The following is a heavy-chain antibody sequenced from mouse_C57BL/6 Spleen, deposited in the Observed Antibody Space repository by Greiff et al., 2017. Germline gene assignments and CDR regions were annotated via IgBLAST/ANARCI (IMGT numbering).Heavy chain of an antibody. Sequence: QVQLQQPGAELVRPGSSVKLSCKASGYTFTSYWMHWVKQRPIQGLEWIGNIDPSDSETHYNQKFKDKATLTVDKSSSTAYMQLSSLTSEDSAVYYGARTVLYDYEAWFAYWGQGTLVTVSA. V-gene: IGHV1-52*01. CDR3: ARTVLYDYEAWFAY. CDR2: IDPSDSET. D-gene: IGHD2-4*01. J-gene: IGHJ3*01. CDR1: GYTFTSYW.